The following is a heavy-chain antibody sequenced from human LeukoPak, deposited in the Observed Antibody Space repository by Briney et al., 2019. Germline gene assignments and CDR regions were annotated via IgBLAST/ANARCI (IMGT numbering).Heavy chain of an antibody. D-gene: IGHD1-26*01. CDR2: INPNSGGT. Sequence: ASVKVSCKASRYTFTGYYIHWVRQAPGQGLEWMGWINPNSGGTNYAQKFQDRVTMTRDTPISTAYMELSRLRSDDTAVYYCARGGVGATAYWGQGTLVTVSS. CDR1: RYTFTGYY. CDR3: ARGGVGATAY. J-gene: IGHJ4*02. V-gene: IGHV1-2*02.